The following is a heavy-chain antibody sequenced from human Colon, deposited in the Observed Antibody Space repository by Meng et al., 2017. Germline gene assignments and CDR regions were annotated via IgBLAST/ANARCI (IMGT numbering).Heavy chain of an antibody. CDR2: INTYNGNT. CDR1: GHTFTSYG. Sequence: ASVKVSCKTSGHTFTSYGISWVRQATGHGLEWMGWINTYNGNTNYAQKLQGRVTMTTDTSTSTAYRELRSLRSDDTAVYYWSGGGTMVGGGFYYFGMDVWGQGTMVTVSS. CDR3: SGGGTMVGGGFYYFGMDV. J-gene: IGHJ6*02. D-gene: IGHD3-10*01. V-gene: IGHV1-18*01.